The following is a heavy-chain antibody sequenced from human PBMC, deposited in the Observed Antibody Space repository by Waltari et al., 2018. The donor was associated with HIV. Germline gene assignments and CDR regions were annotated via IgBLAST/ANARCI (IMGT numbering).Heavy chain of an antibody. CDR3: ASYSPPRGLDV. D-gene: IGHD2-21*01. V-gene: IGHV1-18*01. Sequence: QVQVAQSGAEVKKPGASVKVSCKSSGSPFTSYGFAWVRQAPGQGLEWMGWSSAYNENTNYAPKFQGRVTMTTDTSTTTGYMELRRLRSADTAVYFCASYSPPRGLDVWGQGTTVTVS. J-gene: IGHJ6*02. CDR2: SSAYNENT. CDR1: GSPFTSYG.